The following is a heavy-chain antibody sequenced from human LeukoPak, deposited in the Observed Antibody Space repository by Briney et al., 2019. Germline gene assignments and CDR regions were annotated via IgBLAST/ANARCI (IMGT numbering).Heavy chain of an antibody. D-gene: IGHD2-8*01. CDR2: IKSRADGGTT. CDR3: TRSSYTNSWFFY. Sequence: GGSLRLSCAASGFTFSNAWMSWVRQAPGKGLEWVGRIKSRADGGTTDYNTAVKGRFTLSRDDSKNTMYLQMNSLKAEDTAVYYCTRSSYTNSWFFYWGQGSLVTVSS. J-gene: IGHJ4*02. V-gene: IGHV3-15*01. CDR1: GFTFSNAW.